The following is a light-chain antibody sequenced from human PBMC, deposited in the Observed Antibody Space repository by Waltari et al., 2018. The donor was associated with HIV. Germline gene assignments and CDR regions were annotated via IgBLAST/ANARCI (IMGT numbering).Light chain of an antibody. Sequence: QSALTQPPSASGSPGQSVTISCTGTSSYVGGYNLVSWYQQHPGKAPKLMIYDVSKRPSGVPDRFSGSKSGNTASLTVSGLQAEDEADYYCSSYAGNNNVVFGGGTKLTVL. CDR3: SSYAGNNNVV. J-gene: IGLJ2*01. CDR1: SSYVGGYNL. V-gene: IGLV2-8*01. CDR2: DVS.